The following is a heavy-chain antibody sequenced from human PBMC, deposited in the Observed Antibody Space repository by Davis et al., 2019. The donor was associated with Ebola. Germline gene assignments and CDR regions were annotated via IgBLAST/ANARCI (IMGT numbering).Heavy chain of an antibody. Sequence: SGPTLVKPTQTLTLTCTFSGFSLRTSGMCVSWIRQLPGKALEWLARIDWDDDKYYSTSLKTRLTISKDTSKNQVVLTMTNMDPVDTAKYYCARSRYYDSSGYMVDYWGQGTLVTVTS. J-gene: IGHJ4*02. CDR2: IDWDDDK. V-gene: IGHV2-70*11. CDR1: GFSLRTSGMC. D-gene: IGHD3-22*01. CDR3: ARSRYYDSSGYMVDY.